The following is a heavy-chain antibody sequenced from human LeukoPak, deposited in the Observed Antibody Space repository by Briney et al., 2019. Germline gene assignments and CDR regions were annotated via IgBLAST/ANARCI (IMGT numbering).Heavy chain of an antibody. V-gene: IGHV3-30-3*01. CDR2: MSYDGSNK. CDR3: ARDLGRSGYYTIDAFDI. D-gene: IGHD3-22*01. CDR1: GFTFSSYA. J-gene: IGHJ3*02. Sequence: GGSLRLSCAASGFTFSSYATHWVRQAPGKGLEWVTLMSYDGSNKYYTDSVKGRFTISRDNSKDTLYLQMNSLRAEDTAVYYCARDLGRSGYYTIDAFDIWGQGTMVTVSS.